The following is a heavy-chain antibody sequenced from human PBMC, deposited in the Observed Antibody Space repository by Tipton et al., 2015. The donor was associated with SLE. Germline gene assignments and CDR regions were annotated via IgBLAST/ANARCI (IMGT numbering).Heavy chain of an antibody. CDR1: GGSFSGYY. Sequence: LRLSCAVYGGSFSGYYWSWIRQPPGKGLEWIGEINHSGSTNYNPSLKSRVTISVDTSKNQFSLKLSSVTAADTAVYYCARLSGSGYDLDYWGQGTLVTVSS. J-gene: IGHJ4*02. D-gene: IGHD5-12*01. CDR2: INHSGST. V-gene: IGHV4-34*01. CDR3: ARLSGSGYDLDY.